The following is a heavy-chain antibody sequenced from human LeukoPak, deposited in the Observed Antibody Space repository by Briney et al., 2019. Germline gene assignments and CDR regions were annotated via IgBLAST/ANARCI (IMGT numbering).Heavy chain of an antibody. CDR1: GFTFDDYA. J-gene: IGHJ4*02. V-gene: IGHV3-9*01. D-gene: IGHD3-10*01. CDR2: ISWNSGSI. Sequence: PGRSLRLSCAASGFTFDDYAMHWVRQAPGKGLEWVSGISWNSGSIGYADSVKGRFTISRDNAKNSLYLQMNSLRAEDTALYYCAKDSPGYYYGSGSYDYWGQGTLVTVSS. CDR3: AKDSPGYYYGSGSYDY.